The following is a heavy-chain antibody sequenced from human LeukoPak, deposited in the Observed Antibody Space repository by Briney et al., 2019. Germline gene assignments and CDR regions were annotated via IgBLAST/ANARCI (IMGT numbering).Heavy chain of an antibody. CDR1: GFTFSSYG. J-gene: IGHJ3*02. Sequence: SGGSLRLSCAASGFTFSSYGMHWVRQTPGERLEWVASISGTGSSTYYADSVKGRFIISRDNSKNTVDLQMNSLRVEDTAIFYCAKKTGFGGNWRDPFDIWGQGTVVTVSS. V-gene: IGHV3-23*01. D-gene: IGHD4-23*01. CDR3: AKKTGFGGNWRDPFDI. CDR2: ISGTGSST.